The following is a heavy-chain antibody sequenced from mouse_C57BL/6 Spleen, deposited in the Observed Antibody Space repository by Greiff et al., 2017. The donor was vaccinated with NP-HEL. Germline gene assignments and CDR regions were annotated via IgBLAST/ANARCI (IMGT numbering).Heavy chain of an antibody. J-gene: IGHJ4*01. CDR1: GYAFTNYL. Sequence: VQLQQSGAELVRPGTSVKVSCKASGYAFTNYLIEWVKQRPGQGLEWIGVINPGSGGTNYNEKFKGKATLTADKSSSTAYMQLSSLTSEDSAVYFCAREGSYYYGSSIYYAMDYWGQGTSVTVSS. CDR3: AREGSYYYGSSIYYAMDY. V-gene: IGHV1-54*01. CDR2: INPGSGGT. D-gene: IGHD1-1*01.